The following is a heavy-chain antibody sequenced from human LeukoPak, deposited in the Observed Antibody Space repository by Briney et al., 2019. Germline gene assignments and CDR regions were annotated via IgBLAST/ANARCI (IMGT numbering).Heavy chain of an antibody. J-gene: IGHJ3*02. Sequence: SKTLSLTCAASGGSISSSNWWSWVRQPPGKGLEWIGEIYHSGSTNYNPSLKSRVTISVDKSKNQFSLKLSSVTAADTAVYYCARDYYDSSGYNAFDIWGQGTMVTVSS. CDR1: GGSISSSNW. D-gene: IGHD3-22*01. V-gene: IGHV4-4*02. CDR3: ARDYYDSSGYNAFDI. CDR2: IYHSGST.